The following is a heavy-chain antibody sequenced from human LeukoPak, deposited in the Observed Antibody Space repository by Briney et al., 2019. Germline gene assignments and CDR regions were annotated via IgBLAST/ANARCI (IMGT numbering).Heavy chain of an antibody. CDR1: GYTFTGYY. CDR2: INPNSGGT. D-gene: IGHD2-2*01. V-gene: IGHV1-2*05. Sequence: ASVKVSCKASGYTFTGYYMHWVRQAPGQGLEWMGRINPNSGGTNYAQKFQGRVTMTRDTSISTAYMELSRLRSDDTDVYYCARQLPSFIVVVPAADFDYWGQGTLVTVSS. J-gene: IGHJ4*02. CDR3: ARQLPSFIVVVPAADFDY.